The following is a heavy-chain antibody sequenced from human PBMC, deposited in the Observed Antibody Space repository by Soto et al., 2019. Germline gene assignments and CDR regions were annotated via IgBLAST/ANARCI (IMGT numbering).Heavy chain of an antibody. CDR2: IDHSGSI. J-gene: IGHJ4*02. D-gene: IGHD3-10*01. CDR1: GGSFSGYY. Sequence: QVQLQQWGAGLLKPSETLSLTCAVYGGSFSGYYWTWIRQPPGKGLEWIGEIDHSGSINYNPSLKSRVTVSIDTSKNQCSLKLNSVTASDTAVYYCARGGPGYYGSGSYYPRWGQGTLVTVSS. V-gene: IGHV4-34*02. CDR3: ARGGPGYYGSGSYYPR.